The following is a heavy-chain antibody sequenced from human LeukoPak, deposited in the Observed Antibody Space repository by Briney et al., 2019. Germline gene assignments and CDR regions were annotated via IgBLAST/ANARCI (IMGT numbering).Heavy chain of an antibody. Sequence: GGSLRLSCAASGFTFSSYAMSWVRQAPGKGLEWVSAISGSGGSTYYADSVKGRFTISRDNSKNTLYLQMNSLRAEDTAVYYCAKDKAMIVVVIENWFDPWGQGTLVTVSS. D-gene: IGHD3-22*01. J-gene: IGHJ5*02. CDR1: GFTFSSYA. CDR3: AKDKAMIVVVIENWFDP. V-gene: IGHV3-23*01. CDR2: ISGSGGST.